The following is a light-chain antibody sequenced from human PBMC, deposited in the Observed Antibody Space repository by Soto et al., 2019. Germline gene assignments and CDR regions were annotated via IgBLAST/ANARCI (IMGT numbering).Light chain of an antibody. J-gene: IGLJ1*01. CDR2: DVS. CDR3: SSYTRSSTYV. V-gene: IGLV2-14*03. CDR1: SSDVGGYNY. Sequence: QSALTQPASVSGSPGQSITISCTGTSSDVGGYNYVSWYQQHPGKAPKLIIFDVSHRPSGFSNRFSGSKSGNTASLTISGLQAEDEADYYCSSYTRSSTYVFGTGTKVTVL.